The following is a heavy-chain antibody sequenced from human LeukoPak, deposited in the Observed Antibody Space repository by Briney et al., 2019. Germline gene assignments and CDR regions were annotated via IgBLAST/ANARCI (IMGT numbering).Heavy chain of an antibody. CDR1: GYTFTSYG. J-gene: IGHJ6*03. CDR3: ARDRLNWNYAYYMDV. D-gene: IGHD1-7*01. Sequence: ASVKVSCKASGYTFTSYGISWVRQAPGQGLQWMGWISAYNGNTNYVQKLQGRVTMTTDTSTSTAYMELRSLRSDDTAVYYCARDRLNWNYAYYMDVWGKGTTVTVSS. CDR2: ISAYNGNT. V-gene: IGHV1-18*01.